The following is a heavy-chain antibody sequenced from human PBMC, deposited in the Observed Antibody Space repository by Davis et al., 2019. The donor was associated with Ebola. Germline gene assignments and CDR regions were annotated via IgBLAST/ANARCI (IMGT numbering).Heavy chain of an antibody. CDR1: GFTFSSYA. J-gene: IGHJ4*02. CDR3: ARGYRGSAFDY. CDR2: INHSGST. Sequence: PGGSLRLSCAASGFTFSSYAMSWIRQPPGKGLEWIGEINHSGSTNYNPSLKSRVTISVDTSKNQFSLKLSSVTAADTAVYYCARGYRGSAFDYWGQGTLVTVSS. V-gene: IGHV4-34*01. D-gene: IGHD3-10*01.